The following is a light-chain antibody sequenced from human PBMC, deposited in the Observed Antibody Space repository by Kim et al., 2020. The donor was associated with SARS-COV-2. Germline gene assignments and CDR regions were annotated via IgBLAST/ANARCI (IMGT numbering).Light chain of an antibody. CDR2: YDD. J-gene: IGLJ2*01. CDR3: AGWDDSLNGPV. V-gene: IGLV1-36*01. CDR1: SSNIGSYA. Sequence: RQRVTISCSGSSSNIGSYAVNWYQQLPGKAPKLLIYYDDLLPSGVSDRFSGSKSGTSASLAISGLQSEDEADYYCAGWDDSLNGPVFGGGTQLTVL.